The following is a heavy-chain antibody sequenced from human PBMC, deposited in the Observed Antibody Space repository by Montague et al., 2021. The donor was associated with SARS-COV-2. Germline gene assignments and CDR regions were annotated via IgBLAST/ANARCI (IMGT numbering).Heavy chain of an antibody. CDR2: INHGGST. Sequence: SETLSLTCTVSGGSISSYYWSWIRQPPGKGLEWIGEINHGGSTNYNPSLKSRVTISVDTSKNQFSLKLRSVTAADTAVYYCARGHYSSSWYGIRYYFDYWGQGTLVTVSS. CDR3: ARGHYSSSWYGIRYYFDY. V-gene: IGHV4-34*01. CDR1: GGSISSYY. J-gene: IGHJ4*02. D-gene: IGHD6-13*01.